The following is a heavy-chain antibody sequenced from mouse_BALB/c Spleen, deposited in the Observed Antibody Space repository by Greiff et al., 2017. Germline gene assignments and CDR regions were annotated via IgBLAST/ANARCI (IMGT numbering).Heavy chain of an antibody. V-gene: IGHV1-5*01. D-gene: IGHD1-1*01. CDR3: TRGADYYGSSYYAMDY. CDR1: GYSFTSYW. Sequence: VQLKESGTVLARPGASVKMSCKASGYSFTSYWMHWVKQRPGQGLEWIGAIYPGNSDTSYNQKFKGKAKLTAVTSASTAYMELSSLTNEDSAVYYCTRGADYYGSSYYAMDYWGQGTSVTVSS. J-gene: IGHJ4*01. CDR2: IYPGNSDT.